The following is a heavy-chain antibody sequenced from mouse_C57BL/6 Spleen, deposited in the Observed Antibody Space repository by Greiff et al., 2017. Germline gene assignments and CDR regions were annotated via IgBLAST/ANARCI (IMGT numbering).Heavy chain of an antibody. V-gene: IGHV1-11*01. CDR3: GRSDEGAMDY. D-gene: IGHD2-3*01. J-gene: IGHJ4*01. Sequence: VQLHQSGAELSSPGASVTLSCKASGYPFTDHIMHWVKRRPGQGLDWIGRIYPVSGETNSNQKFMGKAAFSVDRSSNTVYMVMNSLASEVPAVYCCGRSDEGAMDYWGQGTSVTVSS. CDR2: IYPVSGET. CDR1: GYPFTDHI.